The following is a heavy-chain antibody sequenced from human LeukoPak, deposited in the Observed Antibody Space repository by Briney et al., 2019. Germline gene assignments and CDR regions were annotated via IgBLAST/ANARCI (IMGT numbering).Heavy chain of an antibody. CDR2: IIPILGIA. J-gene: IGHJ5*02. V-gene: IGHV1-69*04. CDR1: GGTFSSYA. CDR3: SRGPRFDP. Sequence: SVKVSCKASGGTFSSYAIIWVRQAPGQGLEWMGRIIPILGIANYAQKFQGRVTITADKSTSTAYMELSSLRSEDTAVYYCSRGPRFDPWGQGTQVTVSS.